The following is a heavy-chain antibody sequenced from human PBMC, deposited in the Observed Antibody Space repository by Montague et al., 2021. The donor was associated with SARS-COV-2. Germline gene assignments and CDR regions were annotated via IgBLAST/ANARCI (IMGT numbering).Heavy chain of an antibody. V-gene: IGHV4-4*07. Sequence: TSVSTNYNPSLNSRVTMSVDTSKKQFSLRLSPVTAADTAVYYCARDVVLAPYCFDYWGQGALVAVSS. D-gene: IGHD2-21*01. CDR2: TSVST. J-gene: IGHJ4*02. CDR3: ARDVVLAPYCFDY.